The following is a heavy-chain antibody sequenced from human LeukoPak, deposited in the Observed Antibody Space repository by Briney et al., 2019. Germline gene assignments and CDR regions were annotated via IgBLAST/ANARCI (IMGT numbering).Heavy chain of an antibody. CDR2: ISSSGSTI. V-gene: IGHV3-48*03. CDR1: GFTFSSYE. J-gene: IGHJ4*02. Sequence: QPGGSLRLSCAASGFTFSSYEMNWVRQAPGKGLEWVSYISSSGSTIYYADSVKGRFTISRDNAKNTLYLQMNSLRAEDTGVYYCARGPAANSGNYYVGDYWGQGTLVTVSS. CDR3: ARGPAANSGNYYVGDY. D-gene: IGHD1-26*01.